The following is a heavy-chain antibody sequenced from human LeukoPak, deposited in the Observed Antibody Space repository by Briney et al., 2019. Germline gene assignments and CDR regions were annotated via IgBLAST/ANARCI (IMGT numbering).Heavy chain of an antibody. CDR3: ARHRTASDY. J-gene: IGHJ4*02. Sequence: GGSLRLSCAASGFTFTKYWMTWVRQAPGKGLEWVSSITSSSSYIYYADSVKGRFTISRDNAKSSLYLQMNSLRAEDTALYYCARHRTASDYWGQGTLVTVSS. V-gene: IGHV3-21*01. CDR1: GFTFTKYW. D-gene: IGHD3-16*02. CDR2: ITSSSSYI.